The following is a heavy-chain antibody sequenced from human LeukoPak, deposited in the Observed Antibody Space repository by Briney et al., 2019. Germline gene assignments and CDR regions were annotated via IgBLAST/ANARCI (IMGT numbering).Heavy chain of an antibody. J-gene: IGHJ5*02. CDR2: FFHSGGT. Sequence: SETLSLTCTVSNYSISSDSYWGWIRQPPGKGLEWIGNFFHSGGTYYNPSLKSRVTISVDKSKNQFSLKLTSVTAADTAVYYCARAGEQWLVNWFDPWGQGTLVTVSS. D-gene: IGHD6-19*01. CDR1: NYSISSDSY. V-gene: IGHV4-38-2*02. CDR3: ARAGEQWLVNWFDP.